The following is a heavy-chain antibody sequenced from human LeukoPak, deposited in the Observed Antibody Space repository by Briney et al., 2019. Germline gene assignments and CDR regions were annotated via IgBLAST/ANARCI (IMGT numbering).Heavy chain of an antibody. D-gene: IGHD3-16*01. J-gene: IGHJ3*02. CDR1: GFTFSTYW. CDR3: AREEAPAEGDDAFDI. Sequence: GGSLRLSCAASGFTFSTYWMHWVRHAPGKGLVWVSHINSDGSITNYADSVKGRFTISRDNVKNTLYLQMNSLRAEDTAVYYCAREEAPAEGDDAFDIWGQGTKVTVSS. V-gene: IGHV3-74*01. CDR2: INSDGSIT.